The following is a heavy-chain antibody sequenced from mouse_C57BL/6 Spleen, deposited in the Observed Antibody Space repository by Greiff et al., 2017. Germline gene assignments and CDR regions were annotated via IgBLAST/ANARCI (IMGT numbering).Heavy chain of an antibody. D-gene: IGHD2-5*01. CDR2: IDPSDSET. CDR1: GYTFTSYW. J-gene: IGHJ2*01. CDR3: AREGSNYFYFDD. V-gene: IGHV1-52*01. Sequence: VQLQQPGAELVRPGSSVKLSCKASGYTFTSYWMPWVKQRPIQGLEWIGNIDPSDSETHYNQKFKDKATLTVDKSSSTAYMQLSSRTSEDSAGYYCAREGSNYFYFDDWGQGTTLTVSS.